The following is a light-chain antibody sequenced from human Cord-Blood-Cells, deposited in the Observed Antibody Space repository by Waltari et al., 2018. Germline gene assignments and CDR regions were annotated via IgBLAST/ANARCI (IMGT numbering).Light chain of an antibody. CDR1: SSDVGGYNY. CDR2: EVS. V-gene: IGLV2-8*01. J-gene: IGLJ1*01. Sequence: QSALTQPPSASGSPGQSVTISCTGTSSDVGGYNYVSWYQQHPGKAPKLMIYEVSKRPSGVPERFSVSKSGNTAYLTVSGLQAEDEADYYCSSYAGSNIFYVFGTGTKVTVL. CDR3: SSYAGSNIFYV.